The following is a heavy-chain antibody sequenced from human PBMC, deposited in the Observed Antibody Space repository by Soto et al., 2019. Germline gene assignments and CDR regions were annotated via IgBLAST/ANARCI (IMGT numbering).Heavy chain of an antibody. CDR2: TYWDDDN. J-gene: IGHJ4*02. CDR3: AHRRGGYNWDDGYFDY. V-gene: IGHV2-5*02. CDR1: GFSISTHGVG. Sequence: QITLKESGPTLVKPTQTLTLTCTFSGFSISTHGVGVGWIRQPPGKALEWLAFTYWDDDNRYNPSLKSRLTVAKDASKSQVVLLMTSMDPVDTATYYCAHRRGGYNWDDGYFDYWCQGTLVTVSS. D-gene: IGHD1-20*01.